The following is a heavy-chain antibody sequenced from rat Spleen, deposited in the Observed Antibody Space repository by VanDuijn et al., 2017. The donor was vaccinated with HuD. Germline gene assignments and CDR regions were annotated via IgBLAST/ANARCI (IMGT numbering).Heavy chain of an antibody. CDR3: AVAGYGY. D-gene: IGHD4-3*01. Sequence: EVQLVETGGGLVQPGRSLKLSCVASGFTFSSYWMYWVRQAPGKGLEWVSSINPDGGRTYYPDSVKGRFTISRDNAENTAYLQMNSLWSEDTATYYCAVAGYGYWGQGVVVTVSS. CDR2: INPDGGRT. V-gene: IGHV5-58*01. CDR1: GFTFSSYW. J-gene: IGHJ2*01.